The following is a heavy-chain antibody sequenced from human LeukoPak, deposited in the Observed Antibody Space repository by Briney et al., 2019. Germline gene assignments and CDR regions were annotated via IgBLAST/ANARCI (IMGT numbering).Heavy chain of an antibody. V-gene: IGHV4-39*01. CDR2: IYYSGST. D-gene: IGHD4-11*01. CDR1: GGSISSSSYY. Sequence: SETLSLTCTVSGGSISSSSYYWGWIRQPPWKGLEWIGSIYYSGSTYYNPSLKSRVTISVDTSKNQFSLKLSSVTAADTAVYYCARFESGTTDAFDIWGQGTMVTVSS. CDR3: ARFESGTTDAFDI. J-gene: IGHJ3*02.